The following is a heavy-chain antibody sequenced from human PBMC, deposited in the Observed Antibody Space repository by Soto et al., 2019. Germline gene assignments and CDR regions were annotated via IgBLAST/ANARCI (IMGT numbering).Heavy chain of an antibody. CDR3: ARDRGYCSGETCSHFDY. CDR1: GFTFSTYG. CDR2: VSYDGTDK. V-gene: IGHV3-30*03. Sequence: VQLVESGGGVVQPGRSLRLSCASSGFTFSTYGVHWVRQAPGKGLEWVAVVSYDGTDKYYTDSVKGRLTISRDNSKNTLYLEMNSLRAEDTAVYYCARDRGYCSGETCSHFDYWGQGTLVTVSS. D-gene: IGHD2-15*01. J-gene: IGHJ4*02.